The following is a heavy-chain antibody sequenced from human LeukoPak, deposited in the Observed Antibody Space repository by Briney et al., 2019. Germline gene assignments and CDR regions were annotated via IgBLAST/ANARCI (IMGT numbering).Heavy chain of an antibody. Sequence: SETLSLTCTVSGYSISSGYYWGWIRQPPGKGLEWIGSIYHSGSTYYNPSLKSRVTISVDTSKNQFSLKLSSVTAADTAVYYCARDRRGMTAVVTGYNWLDPWGQGTLVTVSS. CDR2: IYHSGST. V-gene: IGHV4-38-2*02. D-gene: IGHD4-23*01. CDR3: ARDRRGMTAVVTGYNWLDP. J-gene: IGHJ5*02. CDR1: GYSISSGYY.